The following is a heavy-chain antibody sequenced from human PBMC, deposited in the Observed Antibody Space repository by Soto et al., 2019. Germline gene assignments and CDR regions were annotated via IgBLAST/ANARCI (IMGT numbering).Heavy chain of an antibody. V-gene: IGHV4-4*07. CDR2: IYATGTT. J-gene: IGHJ5*02. CDR3: VRDGTKTLRDWFDP. D-gene: IGHD1-1*01. Sequence: SETLSLTCTVSGASISGYYWSWIRKSAGKGLEWIGRIYATGTTDYNPSLKSRVMMSVDTSKKQFSLKLRSVTAAGTAVYYCVRDGTKTLRDWFDPWGQGISVTVSS. CDR1: GASISGYY.